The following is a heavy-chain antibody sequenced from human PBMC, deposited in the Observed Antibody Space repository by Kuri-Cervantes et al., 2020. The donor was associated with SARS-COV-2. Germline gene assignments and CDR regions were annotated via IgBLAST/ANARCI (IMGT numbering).Heavy chain of an antibody. D-gene: IGHD1-26*01. CDR3: AKDGRGAEVYNYMDV. V-gene: IGHV3-23*01. CDR2: ISGDAFST. J-gene: IGHJ6*03. Sequence: GESLKISCAASGFTFSNYATNWVRQAPGKGLEWASAISGDAFSTFYAGSVRGRFSISRDNSKNTVYLQMNSLRAEDTAVYYCAKDGRGAEVYNYMDVWGKGTTVTVSS. CDR1: GFTFSNYA.